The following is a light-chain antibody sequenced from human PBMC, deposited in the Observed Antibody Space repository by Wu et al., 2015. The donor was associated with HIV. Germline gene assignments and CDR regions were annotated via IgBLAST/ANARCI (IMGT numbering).Light chain of an antibody. CDR2: DAS. CDR1: QSITSSY. Sequence: EILLTQSPGTLSLSPGERATLSCRASQSITSSYLAWYQQKPGQTPTLLIYDASSRAPGIPDRFSGSGSGTDFTLTISRLEPEDFAVYFCQQYGGSPWTFGQGTKVEI. V-gene: IGKV3-20*01. CDR3: QQYGGSPWT. J-gene: IGKJ1*01.